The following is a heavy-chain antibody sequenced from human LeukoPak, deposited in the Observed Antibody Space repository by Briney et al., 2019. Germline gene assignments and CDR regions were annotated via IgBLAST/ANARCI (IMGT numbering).Heavy chain of an antibody. D-gene: IGHD3-3*01. V-gene: IGHV1-69*05. J-gene: IGHJ4*02. CDR1: GYTFTSYG. CDR2: IIPIFGTA. CDR3: ASGRFLEWLLSH. Sequence: GASVKVSCKASGYTFTSYGISWVRQAPGQGLEWMGGIIPIFGTANYAQKFQGRVTITTDESTSTAYMELSSLRSEDTAVYYCASGRFLEWLLSHWGQGTLVTVSS.